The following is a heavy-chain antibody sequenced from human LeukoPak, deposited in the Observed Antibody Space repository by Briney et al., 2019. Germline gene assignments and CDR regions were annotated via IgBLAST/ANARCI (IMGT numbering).Heavy chain of an antibody. J-gene: IGHJ4*02. D-gene: IGHD5-24*01. V-gene: IGHV3-7*01. CDR3: ARDGTDGYNYYFDY. Sequence: GGSLRLSCAASGFTFSSYWMSWVRQAPGKGLEWVANIKQDGSEKYYVDSVKGRFTISRDNAKNSLYLQMNSLRAEDTAVYYCARDGTDGYNYYFDYWGQGTLVTVSS. CDR1: GFTFSSYW. CDR2: IKQDGSEK.